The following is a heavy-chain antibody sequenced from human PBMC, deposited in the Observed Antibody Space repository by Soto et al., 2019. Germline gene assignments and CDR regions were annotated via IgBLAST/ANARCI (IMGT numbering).Heavy chain of an antibody. CDR2: IYNGGST. CDR3: ARGPSGDKVDY. V-gene: IGHV4-30-4*01. J-gene: IGHJ4*02. Sequence: QVQLQESGPGLVKPSQTLSLTCTVSGGSISNVNYCWSWIRQPPDKGLEWIGQIYNGGSTYNNPSLTSRVTISVDTSKNQFSLQLSSVSAADTAAYYCARGPSGDKVDYWGQGTLFTVSS. D-gene: IGHD7-27*01. CDR1: GGSISNVNYC.